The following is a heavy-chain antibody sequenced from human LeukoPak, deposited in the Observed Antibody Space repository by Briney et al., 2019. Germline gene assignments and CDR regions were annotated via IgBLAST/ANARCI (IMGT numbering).Heavy chain of an antibody. CDR1: GFNYGSYV. Sequence: GGSLRLSCAASGFNYGSYVMSWVRQAPGKGLEWVSSMTGSGMSTYYADSVKGRFTISRDNSKNMLYLEMNSLRAEDTAVYYCAPMHRSSPPIDYWGQGTLVTVSS. CDR3: APMHRSSPPIDY. V-gene: IGHV3-23*01. D-gene: IGHD6-6*01. J-gene: IGHJ4*02. CDR2: MTGSGMST.